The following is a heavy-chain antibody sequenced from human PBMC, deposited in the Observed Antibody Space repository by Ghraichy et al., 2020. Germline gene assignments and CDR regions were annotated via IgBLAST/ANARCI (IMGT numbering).Heavy chain of an antibody. CDR3: ARVMSPEPYNWLDP. CDR1: GFTLSDYY. Sequence: GGSLRLSCAASGFTLSDYYMSWIRQAPGKGLEWVGYISSSSSRIYYGDSVRGRFTIARDNAKSSLYLQMNSLRADDTAVYFCARVMSPEPYNWLDPWGQGTRVTVSS. J-gene: IGHJ5*02. CDR2: ISSSSSRI. D-gene: IGHD1-14*01. V-gene: IGHV3-11*01.